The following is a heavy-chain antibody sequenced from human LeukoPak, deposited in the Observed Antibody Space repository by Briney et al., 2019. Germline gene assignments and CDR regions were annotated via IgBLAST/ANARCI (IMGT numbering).Heavy chain of an antibody. CDR1: GGSINNYY. Sequence: PSETLSLTCTVSGGSINNYYWSWFRQPAGKGLGLVGRIYTSGSTNYNPSLKSRVSMSVDTSKNQFSLRLRSVTAADTAVYYCARESGYYYDTSGYTFDYWGQGILVTVSS. CDR2: IYTSGST. D-gene: IGHD3-22*01. J-gene: IGHJ4*02. CDR3: ARESGYYYDTSGYTFDY. V-gene: IGHV4-4*07.